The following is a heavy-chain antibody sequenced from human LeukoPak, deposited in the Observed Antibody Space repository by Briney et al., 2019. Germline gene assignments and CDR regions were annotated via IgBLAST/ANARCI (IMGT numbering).Heavy chain of an antibody. Sequence: EGSLRLSCAVSRFAFSNYGMSWVRQAPGKGLEWVSAISGSGGSTYYADSVKGRFTISRDNSKNTLYLQMNSLRAEDTAVYYCAKDDVYYYYYGMDVWGQGTTVTVSS. V-gene: IGHV3-23*01. CDR3: AKDDVYYYYYGMDV. J-gene: IGHJ6*02. CDR1: RFAFSNYG. CDR2: ISGSGGST.